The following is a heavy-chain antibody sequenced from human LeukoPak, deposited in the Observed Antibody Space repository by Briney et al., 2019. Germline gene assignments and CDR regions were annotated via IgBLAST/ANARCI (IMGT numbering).Heavy chain of an antibody. V-gene: IGHV3-21*01. CDR1: GFTFSSYS. CDR3: ARDLPGTYYYGSGSYYNEDYYYGMDV. Sequence: GGSLRLSCAASGFTFSSYSMNWVRQAPGKGLEWVSSISSSSNYIYYADSVKGRFTICRDNAKNSLYLQMNSLRAEDTAVYYCARDLPGTYYYGSGSYYNEDYYYGMDVWGQGTTVTVSS. CDR2: ISSSSNYI. J-gene: IGHJ6*02. D-gene: IGHD3-10*01.